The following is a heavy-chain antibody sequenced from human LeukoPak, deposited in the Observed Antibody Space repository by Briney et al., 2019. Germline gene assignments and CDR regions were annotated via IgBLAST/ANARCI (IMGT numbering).Heavy chain of an antibody. CDR3: ARGRGYSGYDYGVDY. J-gene: IGHJ4*02. Sequence: SQTLSLTCTVSGGTISSGGYYWSWIRQHPGKGLEWIGYIYYSGSTYYNPSLKSRVTISVDTSKNQFSLKLSSVTAADTAVYYCARGRGYSGYDYGVDYWGQGPLVTVSS. CDR2: IYYSGST. CDR1: GGTISSGGYY. D-gene: IGHD5-12*01. V-gene: IGHV4-31*03.